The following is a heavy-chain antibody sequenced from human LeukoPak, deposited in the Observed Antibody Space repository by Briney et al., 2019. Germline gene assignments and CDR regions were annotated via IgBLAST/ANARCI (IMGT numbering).Heavy chain of an antibody. CDR3: ARGREYYYGPGPNWVWFDP. Sequence: GGSLRLSCAASGFTFSSYDMHWVRQATGKGLEWVSAIGTAGDTYYPGSVKGRFTISRENAKNSLYLQMNSLRAGDTAVYYCARGREYYYGPGPNWVWFDPWGQGTLVTVSS. CDR1: GFTFSSYD. D-gene: IGHD3-10*01. V-gene: IGHV3-13*01. CDR2: IGTAGDT. J-gene: IGHJ5*02.